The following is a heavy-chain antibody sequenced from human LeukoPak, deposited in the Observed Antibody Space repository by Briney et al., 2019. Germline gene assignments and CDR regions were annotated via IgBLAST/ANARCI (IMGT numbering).Heavy chain of an antibody. Sequence: SETLSLTCTVSGGSISSSSYYWGWIRQPPGKGLEWIGSIYYSGSTYYSPSLKSRVTISVDTSKNQFSLKLSSVTAADTAVYYCARLGDYFRYYFDYWGQGTLVTVSS. CDR3: ARLGDYFRYYFDY. CDR2: IYYSGST. V-gene: IGHV4-39*01. CDR1: GGSISSSSYY. D-gene: IGHD4-17*01. J-gene: IGHJ4*02.